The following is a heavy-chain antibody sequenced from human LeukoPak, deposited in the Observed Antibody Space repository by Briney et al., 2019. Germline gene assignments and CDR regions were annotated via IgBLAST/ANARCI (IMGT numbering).Heavy chain of an antibody. V-gene: IGHV3-53*01. D-gene: IGHD6-13*01. Sequence: GGSLRLSCAASGFSVSSNYMSWVRQAPGKGLEWVSVIYNDGSTNYADSVKGRFTISRDTSKNTLYLEMNSLRAEDTALYYCARKYSGSWPFDCWGQGTLVTVSS. CDR1: GFSVSSNY. CDR2: IYNDGST. J-gene: IGHJ4*02. CDR3: ARKYSGSWPFDC.